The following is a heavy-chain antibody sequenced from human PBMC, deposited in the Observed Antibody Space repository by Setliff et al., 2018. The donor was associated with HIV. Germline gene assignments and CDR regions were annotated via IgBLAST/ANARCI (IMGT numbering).Heavy chain of an antibody. CDR2: MNPNSGNT. V-gene: IGHV1-8*02. CDR1: GYLFTDYF. CDR3: ARGHSGNDY. Sequence: ASVKVSCKASGYLFTDYFIHWVRQAPGQGLEWMGWMNPNSGNTGYAQKFQGRVTMTRNTSISTAYMELSSLRSEDTAIYYCARGHSGNDYWGQGTLVTVSS. D-gene: IGHD1-1*01. J-gene: IGHJ4*02.